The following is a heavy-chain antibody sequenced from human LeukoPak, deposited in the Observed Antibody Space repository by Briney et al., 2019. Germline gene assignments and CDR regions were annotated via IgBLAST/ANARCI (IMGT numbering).Heavy chain of an antibody. CDR1: GFTFSSYW. V-gene: IGHV3-74*01. CDR3: ARVTSGSYYALGP. Sequence: PGGSLRLSCAASGFTFSSYWMHWVRQAPGKGLVWVSRINSDGSTTNYADSVKGRFTTSRDNAKNTLYLQMSSLRAEDTAVYYCARVTSGSYYALGPWGQGTLVTVSS. J-gene: IGHJ5*02. D-gene: IGHD1-26*01. CDR2: INSDGSTT.